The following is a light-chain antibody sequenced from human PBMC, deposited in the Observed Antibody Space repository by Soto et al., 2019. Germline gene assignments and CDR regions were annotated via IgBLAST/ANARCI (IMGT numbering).Light chain of an antibody. CDR1: SSNIGAGYD. CDR2: DNT. Sequence: QSVLTQPPSVSGAPGQRVTISCTGSSSNIGAGYDVHWYQQLPGTAPKLLIYDNTHRPSGVPDRFSGSKSGTSASLAITGLQAEDEAEYYCQSYDSSLSGYVFGTGTKVTVI. J-gene: IGLJ1*01. CDR3: QSYDSSLSGYV. V-gene: IGLV1-40*01.